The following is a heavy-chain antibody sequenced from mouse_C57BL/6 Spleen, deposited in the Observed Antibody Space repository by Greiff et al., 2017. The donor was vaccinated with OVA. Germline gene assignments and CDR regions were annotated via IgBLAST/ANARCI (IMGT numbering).Heavy chain of an antibody. CDR2: IDPNSGGT. V-gene: IGHV1-72*01. CDR3: ARRTGYGSFYWYFDV. J-gene: IGHJ1*03. Sequence: QVQLKQPGAELVKPGASVKLSCKASGYTFTSYWMHWVKQRPGRGLEWIGRIDPNSGGTKYNEKFKSKATLTVDKPSSTAYMQLSSLTSEDSAVYYCARRTGYGSFYWYFDVWGTGTTVTVSS. D-gene: IGHD1-1*01. CDR1: GYTFTSYW.